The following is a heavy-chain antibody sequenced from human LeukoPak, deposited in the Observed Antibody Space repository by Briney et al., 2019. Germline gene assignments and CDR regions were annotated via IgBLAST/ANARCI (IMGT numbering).Heavy chain of an antibody. Sequence: PSETLSLTCTVSGGSISSYYWGWIRQPAGKGLEWIGRIYTSGSTNYNPSLKSRVTMSVDTSKNQFSLKLSSVTAADTAVYYCASQYSSSWTDAFDIWGQGTMVTVSS. J-gene: IGHJ3*02. D-gene: IGHD6-13*01. CDR1: GGSISSYY. V-gene: IGHV4-4*07. CDR3: ASQYSSSWTDAFDI. CDR2: IYTSGST.